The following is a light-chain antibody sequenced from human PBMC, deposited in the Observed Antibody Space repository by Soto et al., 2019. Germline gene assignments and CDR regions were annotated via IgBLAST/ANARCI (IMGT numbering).Light chain of an antibody. J-gene: IGKJ1*01. CDR3: QQYESFPRT. CDR2: KAS. V-gene: IGKV1-5*03. CDR1: QSINNW. Sequence: DIQMTQSPSTLSASVGDRVTITCRASQSINNWLAWYQQKPGKAPKLFIFKASTLESGVPSRFSGSGSGTEFTLSISSLQPDDFATYFCQQYESFPRTFGQGIKVEMK.